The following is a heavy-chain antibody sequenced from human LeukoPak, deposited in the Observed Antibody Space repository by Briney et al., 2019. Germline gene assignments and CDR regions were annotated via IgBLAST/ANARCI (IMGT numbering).Heavy chain of an antibody. D-gene: IGHD2-15*01. Sequence: GGSLRLSCAASGFTFSSCWMHWVRQVPGKGLVWVSRINGDGRSTNYADFVKGRFTISRDNARNTLYMQMNSLRAEDTAVYYCAGDPPNDSGVGFDMWGQGTMVTVSS. V-gene: IGHV3-74*01. CDR3: AGDPPNDSGVGFDM. J-gene: IGHJ3*02. CDR1: GFTFSSCW. CDR2: INGDGRST.